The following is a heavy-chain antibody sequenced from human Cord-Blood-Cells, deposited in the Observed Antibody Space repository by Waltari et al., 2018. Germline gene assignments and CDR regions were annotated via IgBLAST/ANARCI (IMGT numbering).Heavy chain of an antibody. D-gene: IGHD1-26*01. CDR1: GFTFSNAW. V-gene: IGHV3-15*01. CDR2: MKSKTDGGTT. J-gene: IGHJ4*02. Sequence: EVQLVESGGGLVKPGGSLRLSCAASGFTFSNAWMSWVRQAPGKGLEWGGRMKSKTDGGTTDYAAPVKGRFTISRDDSKNTLYLQMNSLKTEDTAVYYCTTASFHRSHYRGSDYWGQGTLVTVSS. CDR3: TTASFHRSHYRGSDY.